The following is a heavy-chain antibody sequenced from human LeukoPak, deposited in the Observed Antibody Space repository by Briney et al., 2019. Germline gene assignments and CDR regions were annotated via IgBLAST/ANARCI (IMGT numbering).Heavy chain of an antibody. CDR1: GFTFSTYT. Sequence: PGGSLRLSCAASGFTFSTYTMNWVRQAPGKGLEWVSSISSSSYFIYYADSVRGRFTISRDNAKNSLYLQMNSLRAEDTAVYYCARASNYCSSTSCYGVYYNYWGQGTLVTVSS. V-gene: IGHV3-21*04. J-gene: IGHJ4*02. D-gene: IGHD2-2*01. CDR3: ARASNYCSSTSCYGVYYNY. CDR2: ISSSSYFI.